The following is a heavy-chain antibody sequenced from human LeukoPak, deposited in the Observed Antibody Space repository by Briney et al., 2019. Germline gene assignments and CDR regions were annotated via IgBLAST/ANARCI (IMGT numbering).Heavy chain of an antibody. Sequence: GGSLRLSCAASGFTVSSNYMSWVRQAPGKGLEWVSVIYSSGSTYYADSVKGRFTISRDTSKNTLYLQMNSLRAEDTAVYYCARGPGYYGSGTYAFDIWGQGTMDTVSS. V-gene: IGHV3-66*02. CDR3: ARGPGYYGSGTYAFDI. J-gene: IGHJ3*02. CDR1: GFTVSSNY. D-gene: IGHD3-10*01. CDR2: IYSSGST.